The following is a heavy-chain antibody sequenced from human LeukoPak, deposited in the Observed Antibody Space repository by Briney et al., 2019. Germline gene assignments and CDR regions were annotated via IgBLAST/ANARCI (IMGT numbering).Heavy chain of an antibody. J-gene: IGHJ4*02. V-gene: IGHV3-64D*06. CDR3: VKHRSPQHGYSYGYSFDH. Sequence: GGSLRLSCSASGFTFSNYVMHWVRQAPGKGLEYVSAVTSNGGSTYYADSVKGRFTISRDNSKNTLYLQMSSLRVEDTAVYYCVKHRSPQHGYSYGYSFDHWGQGTLVTVSS. CDR2: VTSNGGST. CDR1: GFTFSNYV. D-gene: IGHD5-18*01.